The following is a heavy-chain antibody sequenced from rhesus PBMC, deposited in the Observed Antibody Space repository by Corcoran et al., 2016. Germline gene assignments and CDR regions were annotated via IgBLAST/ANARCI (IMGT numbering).Heavy chain of an antibody. D-gene: IGHD1-44*02. CDR3: ARDGAWTPRDY. V-gene: IGHV4-122*02. J-gene: IGHJ4*01. CDR2: ISYSGST. CDR1: GYSISSGYG. Sequence: QLQLQESGPGLVKPSETLSLTCAVSGYSISSGYGWSWIRQPPGKGLECIGYISYSGSTSYNPSLKSRVTISRDTSKNQFSLKLSSVTAAVTAVYYCARDGAWTPRDYWGQGVLVTVSS.